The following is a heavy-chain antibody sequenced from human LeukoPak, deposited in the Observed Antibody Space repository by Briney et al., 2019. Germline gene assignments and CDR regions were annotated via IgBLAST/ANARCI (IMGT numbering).Heavy chain of an antibody. D-gene: IGHD6-19*01. V-gene: IGHV4-39*01. CDR3: ATLLPGYSSGWYPTRKFDY. J-gene: IGHJ4*02. CDR2: IYYSGST. Sequence: SETLSLTCTVSGGSISSSSYYWGWIRQPPGKGLEWIGTIYYSGSTYYNPSLKSRVTISVDASKNQFSLKLSSVTAADTAVYYCATLLPGYSSGWYPTRKFDYWGQGTLVTVSS. CDR1: GGSISSSSYY.